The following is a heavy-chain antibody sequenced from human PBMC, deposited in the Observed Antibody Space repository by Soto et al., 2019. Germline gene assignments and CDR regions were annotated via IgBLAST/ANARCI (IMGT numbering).Heavy chain of an antibody. CDR1: GGSISSGGYS. CDR3: AREAVVDYGDAVSSYGMDV. Sequence: QLQLQESGSGLVKPSQTLSLTCAVSGGSISSGGYSWSWIRQPPGKGLEWIGYIYHSGSTYYNPSLKSRVTISVDRSKNQFSLKLSSVTAADTAVYYCAREAVVDYGDAVSSYGMDVWGQGTTVTVSS. V-gene: IGHV4-30-2*01. J-gene: IGHJ6*02. CDR2: IYHSGST. D-gene: IGHD4-17*01.